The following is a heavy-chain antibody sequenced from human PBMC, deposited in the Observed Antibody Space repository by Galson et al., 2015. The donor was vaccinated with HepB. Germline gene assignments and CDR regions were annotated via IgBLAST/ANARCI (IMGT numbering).Heavy chain of an antibody. CDR2: ISYDGSNK. Sequence: SLRLSCAASGFTFSSYAMHWVRQAPGKGLEWVAVISYDGSNKYYADSVKGRFTISRDNSKNTLYLQMNSLRAEDTAVYYCARPRIRQSSHNFLYYYYGMDVWGQGTTVTVSS. CDR3: ARPRIRQSSHNFLYYYYGMDV. J-gene: IGHJ6*02. D-gene: IGHD5-18*01. CDR1: GFTFSSYA. V-gene: IGHV3-30*04.